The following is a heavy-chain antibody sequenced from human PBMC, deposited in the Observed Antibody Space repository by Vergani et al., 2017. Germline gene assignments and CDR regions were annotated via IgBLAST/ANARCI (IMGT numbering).Heavy chain of an antibody. CDR1: GFTFSSYW. D-gene: IGHD3-10*01. V-gene: IGHV3-74*01. Sequence: EVQLVESGGGLVQPGGSLRLSCAASGFTFSSYWMHWVRQAPGKGLVWVSRINSDGSSTSYADSVKGRFTISGDNAKNTLYLQMNSLRAEDTAVYYCAGVGKHYYGSGMDVWGKGTTVTVSS. J-gene: IGHJ6*03. CDR2: INSDGSST. CDR3: AGVGKHYYGSGMDV.